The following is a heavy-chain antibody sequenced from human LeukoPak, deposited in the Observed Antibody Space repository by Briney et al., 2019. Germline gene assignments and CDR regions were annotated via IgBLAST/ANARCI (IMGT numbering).Heavy chain of an antibody. V-gene: IGHV1-8*01. J-gene: IGHJ4*02. CDR2: MNPNSGNT. D-gene: IGHD3-9*01. CDR3: ARVPILTGSYYFDY. CDR1: GYTFTSYD. Sequence: ASVKVSCKASGYTFTSYDINWVRQATGQGLEWMGWMNPNSGNTGYAQKFQGRVTITRNTSISTAYMELSSLRSEDTAVYYCARVPILTGSYYFDYWGQGILVTASS.